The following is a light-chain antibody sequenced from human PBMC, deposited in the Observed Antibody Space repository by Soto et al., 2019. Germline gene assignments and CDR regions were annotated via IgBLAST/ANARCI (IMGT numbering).Light chain of an antibody. CDR2: GAS. CDR1: QSVSSN. CDR3: QQYNNWPPV. J-gene: IGKJ3*01. Sequence: ETVMTQSPVTLSVSPGERATLSCRASQSVSSNLAWYQQKPGQAPRLLIYGASTRATGIPARFSGSGSGTEFTLTISSLQSEDFAVYYCQQYNNWPPVFGPGTTGDIK. V-gene: IGKV3-15*01.